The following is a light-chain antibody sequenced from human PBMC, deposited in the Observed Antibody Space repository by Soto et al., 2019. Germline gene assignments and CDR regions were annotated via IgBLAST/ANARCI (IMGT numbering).Light chain of an antibody. CDR3: QQXKNWLALT. CDR2: AVY. CDR1: QSVSNNF. V-gene: IGKV3-15*01. Sequence: EIVLTQSPGTLSLSPGESATLSCRASQSVSNNFLAWYQQKPGQAPRLIIYAVYTRATGVPARVRCSGSGSELTLTLSSLQSEDSAVYDCQQXKNWLALTFGGGTKVDIK. J-gene: IGKJ4*01.